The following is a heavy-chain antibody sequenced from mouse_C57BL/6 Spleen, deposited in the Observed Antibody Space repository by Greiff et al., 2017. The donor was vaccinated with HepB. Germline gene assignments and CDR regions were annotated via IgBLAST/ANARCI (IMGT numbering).Heavy chain of an antibody. Sequence: EVKVVESGGGLVQPGGSMKFSCAASGFTFSDAWMDWVRQSPEKGLEWVAEIRNKANNHATYYAVSVKGRFTIARYDSKSSVYLRMNSLRAEDTGICYCTRRGVRGDFDVWGTGTTVTVSA. CDR3: TRRGVRGDFDV. CDR1: GFTFSDAW. CDR2: IRNKANNHAT. D-gene: IGHD2-14*01. V-gene: IGHV6-6*01. J-gene: IGHJ1*03.